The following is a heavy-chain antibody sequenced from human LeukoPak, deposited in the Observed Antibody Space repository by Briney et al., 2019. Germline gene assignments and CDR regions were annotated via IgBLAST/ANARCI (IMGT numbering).Heavy chain of an antibody. CDR2: ISSSSSYI. CDR1: GFTFSSYS. Sequence: PGGSLRLSCAASGFTFSSYSMNWVRQAPGKGLEWVSSISSSSSYIYYADSVKGRFTISRDNAKNSLYLQMNSLRAEDTAVYYCARDSGLSITMIVVDKDAFDIWGQGTMVTVSS. CDR3: ARDSGLSITMIVVDKDAFDI. D-gene: IGHD3-22*01. J-gene: IGHJ3*02. V-gene: IGHV3-21*01.